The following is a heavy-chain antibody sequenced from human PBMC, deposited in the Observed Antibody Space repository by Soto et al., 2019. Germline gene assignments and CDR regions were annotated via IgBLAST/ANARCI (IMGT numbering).Heavy chain of an antibody. V-gene: IGHV1-69*06. Sequence: QVQLVQSGAELRQPGSSVRVSCKASGGTLSKFGIAWFRQAPGQRPEWMGNILPIFDEPTYAFTLKNRPNRVADKSNHVVYREFSSLRSEDTPIYYCAKDRPYKLRGYIRHHDASDVWGQG. J-gene: IGHJ3*01. D-gene: IGHD5-12*01. CDR2: ILPIFDEP. CDR1: GGTLSKFG. CDR3: AKDRPYKLRGYIRHHDASDV.